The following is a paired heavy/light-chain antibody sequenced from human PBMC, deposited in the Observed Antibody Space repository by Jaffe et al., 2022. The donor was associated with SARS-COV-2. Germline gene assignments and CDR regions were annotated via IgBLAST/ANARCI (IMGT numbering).Heavy chain of an antibody. CDR2: INSGNGKT. D-gene: IGHD1-1*01. J-gene: IGHJ4*02. V-gene: IGHV1-3*04. Sequence: QVQLVQSGAEVKKPGASVKVSCRASGNTPSNYALHWVRQAPGQRLEWIGWINSGNGKTQYSQTFRDRVTITRDTSANTAYMELNSLRSEDTTLYYCTTQLGGNLYWGQGTLVTVST. CDR1: GNTPSNYA. CDR3: TTQLGGNLY.
Light chain of an antibody. CDR2: DAS. J-gene: IGLJ3*02. CDR3: LLSYNNAWV. V-gene: IGLV7-46*01. Sequence: QAVVTQEPSVTVSPGGTVTLTCGSSTGAVTSGHWPYWFQQKPGQAPRTLIYDASSRHPWTPARFSGSLLGGKAALTLSGAQPEDEAVYHCLLSYNNAWVFGGGTKLTVL. CDR1: TGAVTSGHW.